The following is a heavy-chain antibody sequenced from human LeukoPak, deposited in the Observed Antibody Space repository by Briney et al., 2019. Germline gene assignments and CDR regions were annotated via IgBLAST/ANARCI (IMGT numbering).Heavy chain of an antibody. CDR1: GFTFSSYA. Sequence: PGGSLRLSCAASGFTFSSYAMSWVRQAPGKGLEWVSAISGSGGSTYYADSVKGRFTIYRDNPKDTLYLQMNSLRAEDTAVYDCAKDVAATAWFDRWGQGTLVTVAS. CDR3: AKDVAATAWFDR. D-gene: IGHD2-15*01. CDR2: ISGSGGST. V-gene: IGHV3-23*01. J-gene: IGHJ5*02.